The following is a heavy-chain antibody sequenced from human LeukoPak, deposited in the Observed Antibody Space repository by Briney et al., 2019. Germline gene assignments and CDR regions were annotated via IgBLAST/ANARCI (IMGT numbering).Heavy chain of an antibody. Sequence: ASVKVSCKASGYTFTSYDINWVRQATGQGLEWMGWMNPNSGNTGYAQKFQGRVTMTRNTSISTAYMELRSLRSDDTAVYYCARAPGRESPLFDYWGQGTLVTVSS. J-gene: IGHJ4*02. CDR3: ARAPGRESPLFDY. CDR2: MNPNSGNT. D-gene: IGHD3-10*01. CDR1: GYTFTSYD. V-gene: IGHV1-8*01.